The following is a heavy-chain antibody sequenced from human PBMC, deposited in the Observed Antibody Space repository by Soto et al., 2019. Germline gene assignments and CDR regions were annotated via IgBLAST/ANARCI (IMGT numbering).Heavy chain of an antibody. CDR2: INHSGST. CDR3: ARGASPYYDILTGYPLDY. D-gene: IGHD3-9*01. Sequence: SYTLSLTSASYSGCVYVYLCAGFLKPPGKGLEWIGEINHSGSTNYNPSLKSRVTISVDTSKNQFSLKLSSVTAADTAVYYCARGASPYYDILTGYPLDYWGQGTLVTVSS. V-gene: IGHV4-34*01. CDR1: SGCVYVYL. J-gene: IGHJ4*02.